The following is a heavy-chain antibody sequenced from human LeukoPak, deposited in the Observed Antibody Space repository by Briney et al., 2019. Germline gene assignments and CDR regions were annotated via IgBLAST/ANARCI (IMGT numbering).Heavy chain of an antibody. J-gene: IGHJ4*02. CDR3: VRYYNN. CDR2: INSDGSST. V-gene: IGHV3-74*01. CDR1: GYTFSSYW. D-gene: IGHD3-22*01. Sequence: PGGSLRLSCAASGYTFSSYWMHWVRQAPGKGLVWVSRINSDGSSTNYADSVKGRSTISRDNAKNTLYLQMNSLRAEDTAVYYCVRYYNNWGQGALVTVSS.